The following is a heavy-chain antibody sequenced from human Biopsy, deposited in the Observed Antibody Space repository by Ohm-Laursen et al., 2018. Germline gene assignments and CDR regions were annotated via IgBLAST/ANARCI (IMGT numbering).Heavy chain of an antibody. J-gene: IGHJ3*02. CDR2: IYYSGGT. V-gene: IGHV4-59*07. CDR1: GGPMTGYE. D-gene: IGHD1-26*01. Sequence: SDTLSLTCSVSGGPMTGYEWSWIRLAPGKGLEWIGYIYYSGGTKYNPSLASRVTFSVDMSKSQFSLKLYSVTAADTAVYYCARVEAGTYDALDIWGQGALVAVSA. CDR3: ARVEAGTYDALDI.